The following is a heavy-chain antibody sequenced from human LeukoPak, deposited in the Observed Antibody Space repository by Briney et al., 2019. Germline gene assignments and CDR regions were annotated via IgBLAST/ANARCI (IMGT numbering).Heavy chain of an antibody. CDR2: ISYDGSNK. J-gene: IGHJ4*02. Sequence: PGRSLRLSCAASGFTFSSYGMHWVRQAPGKGLEWVAVISYDGSNKYYADSVKGRFTISRDNSKNTLYLQMNSLRAEDTAVYYCAKDGYSGSYSCFDYWGQGTLVTVSS. D-gene: IGHD1-26*01. CDR1: GFTFSSYG. V-gene: IGHV3-30*18. CDR3: AKDGYSGSYSCFDY.